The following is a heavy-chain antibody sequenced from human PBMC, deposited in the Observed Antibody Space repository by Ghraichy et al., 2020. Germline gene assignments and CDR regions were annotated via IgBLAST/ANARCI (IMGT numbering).Heavy chain of an antibody. CDR1: GFTFTSSA. J-gene: IGHJ6*02. Sequence: SVKVSCKASGFTFTSSAMQWVRQARGQRLEWIGWIVVGSGNTNYAQKFQERVTITRDMSTSTAYMELSSLRSEDTAVYYCAAVSLFYGSGSYYALDYYYGMDVWGQGTTVTVSS. D-gene: IGHD3-10*01. CDR3: AAVSLFYGSGSYYALDYYYGMDV. CDR2: IVVGSGNT. V-gene: IGHV1-58*02.